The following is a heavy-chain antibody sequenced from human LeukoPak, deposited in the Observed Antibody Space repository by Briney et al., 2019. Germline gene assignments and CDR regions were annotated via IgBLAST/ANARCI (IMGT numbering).Heavy chain of an antibody. CDR1: GFTVSSNY. Sequence: PGGSLRLSCAASGFTVSSNYMSWVRQAPGKGLEWVSVIYSGGSTYYADSVKGRFTISRDNSKNTLYLQMNSLRAEDTAVYYCARDSYHDFWSGYYTDVWGKGTTVTVSS. D-gene: IGHD3-3*01. J-gene: IGHJ6*04. CDR2: IYSGGST. CDR3: ARDSYHDFWSGYYTDV. V-gene: IGHV3-53*01.